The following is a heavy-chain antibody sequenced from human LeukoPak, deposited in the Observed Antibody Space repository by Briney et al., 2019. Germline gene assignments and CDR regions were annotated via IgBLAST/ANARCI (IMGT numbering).Heavy chain of an antibody. J-gene: IGHJ4*02. V-gene: IGHV3-30*03. Sequence: GGSLRLSCAASGFTFSSYAMHWVRQAPGKGMEWVAAVSYDGSKEYYVDSVKGRLTISRDNAANLVFLQMSSLRGEDTAVYYCARDRDGYHHFDYWGQGTLVTVSS. D-gene: IGHD5-24*01. CDR2: VSYDGSKE. CDR1: GFTFSSYA. CDR3: ARDRDGYHHFDY.